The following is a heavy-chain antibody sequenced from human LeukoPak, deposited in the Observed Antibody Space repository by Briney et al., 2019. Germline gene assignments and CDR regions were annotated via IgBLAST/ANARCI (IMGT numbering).Heavy chain of an antibody. Sequence: SETLSLTCTISGASVSDYYWSWIRQSPGKGLKWIDYIYHTGSTSYSPSLKSRVTISADTSQNQFSLKLSSVTAADTAVYYCASRKLGNDYWGQGTLVTVSS. D-gene: IGHD7-27*01. CDR2: IYHTGST. V-gene: IGHV4-59*02. J-gene: IGHJ4*02. CDR1: GASVSDYY. CDR3: ASRKLGNDY.